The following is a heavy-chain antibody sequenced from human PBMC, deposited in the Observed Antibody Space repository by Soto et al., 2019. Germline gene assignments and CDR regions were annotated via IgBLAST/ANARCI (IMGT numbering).Heavy chain of an antibody. CDR3: ARGPGGYYLDY. J-gene: IGHJ4*02. CDR2: INYSGST. CDR1: VDSIGNGYYY. Sequence: PSDTLSLTCGASVDSIGNGYYYWSWLRPPPGKGLEWIGYINYSGSTYFTPSLKSRVTISVDTSENQFSLKLSSVTAADTAVYSCARGPGGYYLDYWGQGTLVTVS. D-gene: IGHD3-16*01. V-gene: IGHV4-30-4*02.